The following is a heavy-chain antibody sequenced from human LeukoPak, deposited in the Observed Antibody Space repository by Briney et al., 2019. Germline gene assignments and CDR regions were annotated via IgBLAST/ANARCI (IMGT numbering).Heavy chain of an antibody. V-gene: IGHV1-2*02. CDR1: GYTFTGYY. Sequence: GASVKVSCKASGYTFTGYYMHWVRQAPGQGLEWMGWINPNSGGTNYAQKFQGRVTMTRGTSISTAYMELSRLRSDDPAVYYCARDLATVTLNWFDPWGQGTLVTVSS. D-gene: IGHD4-11*01. CDR2: INPNSGGT. J-gene: IGHJ5*02. CDR3: ARDLATVTLNWFDP.